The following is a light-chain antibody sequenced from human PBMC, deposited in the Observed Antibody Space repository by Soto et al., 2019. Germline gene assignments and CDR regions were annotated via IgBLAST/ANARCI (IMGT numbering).Light chain of an antibody. CDR1: QHISTW. CDR2: AAS. CDR3: QQANSFPFT. V-gene: IGKV1-12*01. Sequence: EIQMTQSPSSVSASLGDRVTITCRASQHISTWLVWYQQNPGKAPQLLIYAASSLQTGVSSRFSGSGSGTDFTLTISSLQPEDSATYYCQQANSFPFTFGQGTRLEI. J-gene: IGKJ2*01.